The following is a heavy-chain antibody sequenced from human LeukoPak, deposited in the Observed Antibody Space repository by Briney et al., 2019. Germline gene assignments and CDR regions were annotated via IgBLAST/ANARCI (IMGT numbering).Heavy chain of an antibody. CDR3: ARHTTYYYDSSGYYPHFDY. V-gene: IGHV4-59*08. Sequence: SETLSLTCTVSGGSISSYHWSWIRQPPGKGLEWIGYIYYSGSTNYNPSLKSRVTISVDTSKNQFSLKLSSVTAADTAVYYCARHTTYYYDSSGYYPHFDYWGQGTLVTVSS. J-gene: IGHJ4*02. CDR1: GGSISSYH. CDR2: IYYSGST. D-gene: IGHD3-22*01.